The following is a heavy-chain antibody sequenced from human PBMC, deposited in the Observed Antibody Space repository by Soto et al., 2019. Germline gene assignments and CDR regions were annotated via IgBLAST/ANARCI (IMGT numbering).Heavy chain of an antibody. CDR3: ARGSIVATSLTPFDF. CDR2: ISASSSYI. V-gene: IGHV3-21*01. J-gene: IGHJ4*02. Sequence: EVQLVESGGGLVKPGGSLRLPCAASGFTFSSYSMNWVRQAPGKGLEWVSSISASSSYIYYADSVKGRFTVSRDNAKNSLYLQINSLRDEDTAVYYCARGSIVATSLTPFDFWGQGTLVIVSS. CDR1: GFTFSSYS. D-gene: IGHD5-12*01.